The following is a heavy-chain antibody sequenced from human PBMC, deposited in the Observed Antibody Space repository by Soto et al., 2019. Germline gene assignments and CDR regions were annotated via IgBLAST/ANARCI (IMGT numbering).Heavy chain of an antibody. Sequence: GGSLRLSCAASGFTFSSYSMNWVRQAPGKGLEWVSYISSSSSTIYYADSVKGRFTISRDNAKNSLYLQMNSLRAEDTAVYYCARDPEDSSSYDPWTYYYYMDVWGKGTTVTVSS. V-gene: IGHV3-48*01. CDR1: GFTFSSYS. D-gene: IGHD6-6*01. J-gene: IGHJ6*03. CDR2: ISSSSSTI. CDR3: ARDPEDSSSYDPWTYYYYMDV.